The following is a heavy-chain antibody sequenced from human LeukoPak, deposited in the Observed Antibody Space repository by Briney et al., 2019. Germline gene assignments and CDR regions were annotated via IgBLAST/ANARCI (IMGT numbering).Heavy chain of an antibody. V-gene: IGHV3-23*01. D-gene: IGHD6-19*01. Sequence: GGSLRLSCAASGFSFSSYAMSWVRKAPGRGLGWVSAISGSGGSTYYADSVKGRFTISRDNSKNTLYLQMNSLRAEDTAVYYCAKSPFSSGWYSWGQGTLVTVSS. CDR3: AKSPFSSGWYS. CDR2: ISGSGGST. CDR1: GFSFSSYA. J-gene: IGHJ4*02.